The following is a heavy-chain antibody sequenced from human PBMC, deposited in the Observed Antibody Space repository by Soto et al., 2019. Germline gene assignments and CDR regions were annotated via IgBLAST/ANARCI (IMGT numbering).Heavy chain of an antibody. J-gene: IGHJ4*02. CDR3: ARHGVASTVTTFDY. CDR2: ISGYNGNT. D-gene: IGHD4-17*01. Sequence: QVQLVQSGDELKKPGASVRDSCKASGYTFTNYGISWVRQAPGQGLEWMGWISGYNGNTKYAQKHKGRVSMTTDTSTSTAYMELWSLRSDDTAVYYCARHGVASTVTTFDYWGQGTLVTVSS. V-gene: IGHV1-18*01. CDR1: GYTFTNYG.